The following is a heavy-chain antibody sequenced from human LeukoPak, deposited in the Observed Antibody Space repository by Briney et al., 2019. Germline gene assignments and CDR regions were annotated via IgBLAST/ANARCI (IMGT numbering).Heavy chain of an antibody. J-gene: IGHJ6*02. CDR2: IYYSGST. CDR3: ARVVYYGVDV. Sequence: SETLSLTCTVSGGSMSSYYWSWIRQPPGKGLEWIGYIYYSGSTNYNPSLESRVTISVDTSKNQFSLNLSSVTAADTAVYYCARVVYYGVDVWGQGTTVTASS. V-gene: IGHV4-59*01. CDR1: GGSMSSYY.